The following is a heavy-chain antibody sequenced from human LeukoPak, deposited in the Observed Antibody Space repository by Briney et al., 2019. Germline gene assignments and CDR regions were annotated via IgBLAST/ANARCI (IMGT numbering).Heavy chain of an antibody. J-gene: IGHJ4*02. CDR2: INPNSGGT. D-gene: IGHD3-16*01. CDR1: GYTFTSYG. V-gene: IGHV1-2*02. CDR3: ARVPQVTTFVGDY. Sequence: ASVKVSCKASGYTFTSYGISWVRQAPGQGLEWMGWINPNSGGTNYAQKFQGRVTMTRDTSISTAYMELSRLRSDDTAVYYCARVPQVTTFVGDYWGQGTLVTVSS.